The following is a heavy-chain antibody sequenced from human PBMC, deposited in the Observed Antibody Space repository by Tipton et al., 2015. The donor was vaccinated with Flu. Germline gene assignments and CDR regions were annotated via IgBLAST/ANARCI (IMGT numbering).Heavy chain of an antibody. CDR2: IYYKTT. D-gene: IGHD3-22*01. CDR3: ARCSSGLLNGGFGY. J-gene: IGHJ4*02. CDR1: GASIRSHY. Sequence: TLSLTCTVSGASIRSHYWSWVRQTPGRGLEWIGYIYYKTTKYNPSLESRVTMSVDTSKNHLSLRLDSVTAADTAVYYCARCSSGLLNGGFGYWGQGALVTVSS. V-gene: IGHV4-59*11.